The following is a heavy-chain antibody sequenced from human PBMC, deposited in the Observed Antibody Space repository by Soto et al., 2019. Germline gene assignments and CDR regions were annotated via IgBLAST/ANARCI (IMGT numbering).Heavy chain of an antibody. Sequence: QVQLQESGPGLVKPSGTLSLSCAVSGGSVSNNNWWSWVRQSPGNGLEWIGEIHHSGGTSYNPSLGSRATFSVDKSKNELSLRLNYVTAADTAVYYCTKNSAYALDYWGLGILVTVSS. CDR2: IHHSGGT. V-gene: IGHV4-4*02. CDR3: TKNSAYALDY. D-gene: IGHD5-12*01. J-gene: IGHJ4*02. CDR1: GGSVSNNNW.